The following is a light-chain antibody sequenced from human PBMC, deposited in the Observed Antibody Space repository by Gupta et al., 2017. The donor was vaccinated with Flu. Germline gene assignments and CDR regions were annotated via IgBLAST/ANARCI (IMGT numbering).Light chain of an antibody. V-gene: IGLV1-47*01. CDR3: AAWDASLSAVV. Sequence: PSWVPDRFSASNSGSSASLAISGVRSEDAADYYCAAWDASLSAVVFGGGTKLTV. J-gene: IGLJ2*01.